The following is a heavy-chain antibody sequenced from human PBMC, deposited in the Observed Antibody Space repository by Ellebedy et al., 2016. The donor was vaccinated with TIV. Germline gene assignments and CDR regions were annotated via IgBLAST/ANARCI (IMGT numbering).Heavy chain of an antibody. Sequence: ASVKVSCKASGYTFTAYHIHWVRQAPGQGLEWMGWIYPYNGDTNYAQKLQGRVTMTTDTSTSTAYMELRSLRSDDTAVYYCARDLVRYSSSGRRAPLYYYGMDVWGQGTTVTVSS. CDR2: IYPYNGDT. J-gene: IGHJ6*02. CDR1: GYTFTAYH. CDR3: ARDLVRYSSSGRRAPLYYYGMDV. V-gene: IGHV1-18*04. D-gene: IGHD6-6*01.